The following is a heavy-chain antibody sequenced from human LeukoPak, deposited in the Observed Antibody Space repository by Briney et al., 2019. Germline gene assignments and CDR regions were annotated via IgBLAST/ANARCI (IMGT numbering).Heavy chain of an antibody. J-gene: IGHJ3*02. CDR1: GGTFSSYA. V-gene: IGHV1-69*04. CDR2: IIPILGIA. D-gene: IGHD1-26*01. Sequence: SVEVSCKASGGTFSSYAISWVRQAPGQGLEWMGRIIPILGIANYAQKFQGRVTITADKSTSTAYMELSSLRSEDTAVYYCAREGEIVGATRGAFDIWGQGTMVTVSS. CDR3: AREGEIVGATRGAFDI.